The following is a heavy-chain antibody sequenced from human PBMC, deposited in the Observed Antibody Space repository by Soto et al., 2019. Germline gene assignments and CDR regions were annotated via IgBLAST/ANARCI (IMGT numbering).Heavy chain of an antibody. CDR2: IYYSGST. D-gene: IGHD3-10*01. Sequence: TSETLSLTCTVSGGSISSSSYYWGWIRQPPGKGLEWIGSIYYSGSTYYNPSLKSRVTISVDTSKNQFSLTLSSVTAADTAVYYCARGSKRSGRYYNPDLDYWGHGILVTVSS. V-gene: IGHV4-39*01. J-gene: IGHJ4*01. CDR1: GGSISSSSYY. CDR3: ARGSKRSGRYYNPDLDY.